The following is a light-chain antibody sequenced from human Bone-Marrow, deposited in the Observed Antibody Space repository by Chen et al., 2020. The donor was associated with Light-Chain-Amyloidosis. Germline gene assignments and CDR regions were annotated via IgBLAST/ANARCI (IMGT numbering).Light chain of an antibody. CDR1: QRLSPTY. CDR2: GAS. Sequence: EIVLTQSPGTLSLSPGDRATLSCRASQRLSPTYLAWYQQRPGQAPRLLIYGASSRATGIPDRFSGSGSGADFILTISRLEPEDFAIYYCQHYGSSLTFGPGTKVDFK. V-gene: IGKV3-20*01. CDR3: QHYGSSLT. J-gene: IGKJ3*01.